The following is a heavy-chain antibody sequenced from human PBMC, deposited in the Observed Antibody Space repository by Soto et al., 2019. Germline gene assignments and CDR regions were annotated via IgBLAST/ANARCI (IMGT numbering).Heavy chain of an antibody. CDR3: ARVGRGCYYYFDY. Sequence: ASVKVSCKASGYTFTSYYMHLVRQAPVQVLELIVIINPSFFSTSYSQKFQGRFTITMYTSTITFYIELSILRSEYTAVYYCARVGRGCYYYFDYWGQGTMVTVSS. J-gene: IGHJ4*02. CDR2: INPSFFST. V-gene: IGHV1-46*01. D-gene: IGHD2-15*01. CDR1: GYTFTSYY.